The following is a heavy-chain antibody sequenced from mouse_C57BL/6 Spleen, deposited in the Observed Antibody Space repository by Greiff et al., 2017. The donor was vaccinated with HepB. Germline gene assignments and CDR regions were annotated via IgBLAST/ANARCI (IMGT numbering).Heavy chain of an antibody. CDR2: ISYDGSN. Sequence: VKLQESGPGLVKPSQSLSLTCSVTGYSITSGYYWNWIRQFPGNKLEWMGYISYDGSNNYNPSLKNRISITRDTSKNQFFLKLNSVTTEDTATYYCAREPYGNYYFDYWGQGTTLTVSS. D-gene: IGHD2-1*01. CDR3: AREPYGNYYFDY. J-gene: IGHJ2*01. CDR1: GYSITSGYY. V-gene: IGHV3-6*01.